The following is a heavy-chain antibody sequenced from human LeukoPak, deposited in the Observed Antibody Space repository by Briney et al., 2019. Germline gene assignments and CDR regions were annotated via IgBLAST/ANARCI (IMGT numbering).Heavy chain of an antibody. Sequence: SETLSLTCTVSSGSIRNYYWSWIRQPPGEGLEWIGYIYYSGSTNYNPSLKSRVTIPVDTSKNQFSLKLSSVTAADTAVYFCAREGKSDGYSYGGLDYWGQGTLVTVSS. D-gene: IGHD5-18*01. CDR2: IYYSGST. J-gene: IGHJ4*02. CDR3: AREGKSDGYSYGGLDY. CDR1: SGSIRNYY. V-gene: IGHV4-59*01.